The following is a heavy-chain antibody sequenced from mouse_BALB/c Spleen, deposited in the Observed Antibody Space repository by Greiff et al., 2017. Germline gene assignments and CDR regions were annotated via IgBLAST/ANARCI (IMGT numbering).Heavy chain of an antibody. D-gene: IGHD1-1*01. V-gene: IGHV5-4*02. CDR2: ISDGGSYT. CDR3: ARDGSSYYAMDY. CDR1: GFTFSDYY. Sequence: EVHLVESGGGLVKPGGSLKLSCAASGFTFSDYYMYWVRQTPEKRLEWVATISDGGSYTYYPDSVKGRFTISRDNAKNNLYLQMSRLKSEDTAMYYCARDGSSYYAMDYWGQGTSVTVSS. J-gene: IGHJ4*01.